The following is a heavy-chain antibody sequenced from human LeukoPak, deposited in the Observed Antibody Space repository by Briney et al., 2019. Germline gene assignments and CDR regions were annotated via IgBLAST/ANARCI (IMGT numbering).Heavy chain of an antibody. V-gene: IGHV1-18*01. CDR3: ARVMCGSYLDY. CDR2: ISAYNGNT. CDR1: GYSFTSFP. J-gene: IGHJ4*02. D-gene: IGHD3-16*02. Sequence: WASVKVSCKASGYSFTSFPIIWVRQAPGQGLEWMGWISAYNGNTNYAQKLQGRVTMTTDTSTSTAFMELRSLTSVDTAVYYCARVMCGSYLDYWGQGTLVIVSS.